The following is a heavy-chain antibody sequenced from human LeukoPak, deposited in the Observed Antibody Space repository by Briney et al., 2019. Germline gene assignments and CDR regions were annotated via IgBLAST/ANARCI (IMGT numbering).Heavy chain of an antibody. CDR3: ARDCGGGSCYGPYDAFDI. CDR2: ISSSGSTI. D-gene: IGHD2-15*01. Sequence: GGSLRLSCAASGFTFSNYNMSWVRQAPGKGLEWVSYISSSGSTIYYADSVKGRFTISRDNAKNSLYLQMNSLRAEDTAVYYCARDCGGGSCYGPYDAFDIWGQGTMVTVSS. V-gene: IGHV3-48*04. CDR1: GFTFSNYN. J-gene: IGHJ3*02.